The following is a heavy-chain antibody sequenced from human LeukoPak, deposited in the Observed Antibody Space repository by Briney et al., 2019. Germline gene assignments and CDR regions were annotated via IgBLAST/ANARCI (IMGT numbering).Heavy chain of an antibody. J-gene: IGHJ5*02. CDR3: ALAGSWFDP. CDR2: IYPGDSDT. V-gene: IGHV5-51*01. CDR1: GYTFTTYW. Sequence: GESLKISCEASGYTFTTYWIGWVRQMPGKGLEWMGIIYPGDSDTRYSPSFQGQVTISADKSISTAYLQWSSLKASDTTMYYCALAGSWFDPWGQGTLVTVSS. D-gene: IGHD1-14*01.